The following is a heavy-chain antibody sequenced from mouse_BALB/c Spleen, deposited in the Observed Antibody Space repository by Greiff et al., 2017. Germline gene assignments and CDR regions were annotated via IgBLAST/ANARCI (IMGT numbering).Heavy chain of an antibody. D-gene: IGHD1-2*01. V-gene: IGHV5-4*02. CDR1: GFTFSDYY. CDR2: ISDGGSYT. Sequence: EVQLQESGGGLVKPGGSLKLSCAASGFTFSDYYMYWVRQTPEKRLEWVATISDGGSYTYYPDSVKGRFTISRDNAKNNLYLQMSSLKSEDTAMYYCARDPSYGYYAMDYWGQGTSVTVSS. J-gene: IGHJ4*01. CDR3: ARDPSYGYYAMDY.